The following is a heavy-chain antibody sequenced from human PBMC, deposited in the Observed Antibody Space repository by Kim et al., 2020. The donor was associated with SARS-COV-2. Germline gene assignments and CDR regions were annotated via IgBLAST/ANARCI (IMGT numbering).Heavy chain of an antibody. J-gene: IGHJ4*02. Sequence: TANYAQKFQGRVTITADESTSTAYMELSSLRSEDTAVYYCARRSGDSLFYWGQGTLVTVSS. CDR3: ARRSGDSLFY. D-gene: IGHD4-17*01. V-gene: IGHV1-69*01. CDR2: TA.